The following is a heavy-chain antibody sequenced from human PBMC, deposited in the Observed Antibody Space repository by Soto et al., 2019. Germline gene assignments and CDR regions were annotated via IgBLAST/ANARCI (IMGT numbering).Heavy chain of an antibody. CDR3: ARDRYCSSTSCYNYYYGMDV. CDR2: IWYDGSNK. V-gene: IGHV3-33*01. CDR1: GFTFSSYG. D-gene: IGHD2-2*01. J-gene: IGHJ6*02. Sequence: GGSLRLSCAASGFTFSSYGMHWVRQAPGKGLERVAVIWYDGSNKYYADCVKGRFTISRDNAKNSLYLQMNSLRAEDTAVYYCARDRYCSSTSCYNYYYGMDVWGQGTTVTVSS.